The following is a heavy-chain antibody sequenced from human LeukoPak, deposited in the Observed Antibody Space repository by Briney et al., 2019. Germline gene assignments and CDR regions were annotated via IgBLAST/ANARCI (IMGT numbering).Heavy chain of an antibody. J-gene: IGHJ4*02. Sequence: GGSLRLSCAASGFTFSSYAMHWVRQAPGKGLEWVAVISYDGSNKYYADSVKGRFTISRDNSKNTLYLQMYSLRAEDTAVYYCARSYSSGWYDLYHFDYWGQGTLVTVSS. CDR1: GFTFSSYA. V-gene: IGHV3-30-3*01. CDR2: ISYDGSNK. CDR3: ARSYSSGWYDLYHFDY. D-gene: IGHD6-19*01.